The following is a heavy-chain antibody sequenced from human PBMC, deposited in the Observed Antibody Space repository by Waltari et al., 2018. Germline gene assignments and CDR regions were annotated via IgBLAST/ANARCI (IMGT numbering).Heavy chain of an antibody. D-gene: IGHD2-2*01. V-gene: IGHV3-74*01. J-gene: IGHJ4*02. Sequence: EVQLVESGGGLVQPGGSLRLAWAASGLSFSTYGMHVVRQGPGKGLVWVSRINGDVSTTNDADSGKCRFTIARDNAKNTLYLQMNSLRAEDTAVYYCAAPHSTSWYVSDYWGQGALVTVSS. CDR3: AAPHSTSWYVSDY. CDR1: GLSFSTYG. CDR2: INGDVSTT.